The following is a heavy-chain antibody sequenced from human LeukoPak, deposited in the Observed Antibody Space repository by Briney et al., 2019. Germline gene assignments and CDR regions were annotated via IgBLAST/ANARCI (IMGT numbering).Heavy chain of an antibody. CDR3: AKDIEDGSRWYFDY. CDR2: ISWNSGSI. D-gene: IGHD6-13*01. V-gene: IGHV3-9*01. CDR1: GFTFDDYA. J-gene: IGHJ4*02. Sequence: GGSLRLSCAASGFTFDDYAMHWVRQAPGKGLEWVSGISWNSGSIGYADSVKGRFTISRDNAKNSLYLQMNSLRAEDTALYYCAKDIEDGSRWYFDYWGQGTLVSVSS.